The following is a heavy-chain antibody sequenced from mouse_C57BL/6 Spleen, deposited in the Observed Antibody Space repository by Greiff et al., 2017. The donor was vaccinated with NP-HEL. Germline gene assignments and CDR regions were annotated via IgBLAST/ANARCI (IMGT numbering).Heavy chain of an antibody. CDR1: GFTFSDYY. J-gene: IGHJ3*01. CDR2: INYDGSST. CDR3: ARDDGRGFAY. V-gene: IGHV5-16*01. D-gene: IGHD1-2*01. Sequence: EVKLMESEGGLVQPGSSMKLSCTASGFTFSDYYMAWVRQVPEKGLEWVANINYDGSSTYYLDSLKSRFIISRDNAKNILYLQMSSLKSEDTATYYCARDDGRGFAYWGQGTLVTVSA.